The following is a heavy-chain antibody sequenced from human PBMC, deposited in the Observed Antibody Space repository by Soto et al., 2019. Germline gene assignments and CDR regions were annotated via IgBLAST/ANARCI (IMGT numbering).Heavy chain of an antibody. V-gene: IGHV1-18*01. Sequence: ASVKVSCKASGYTFTSYGISWVRQAPGQGLEWMGWISAYNGNTNYAQKLQGRVTMTTDTSTSTAYMELRSLRSEDTAVFYCARVTASRSRPFRWFDPWGQGTLVRLL. J-gene: IGHJ5*02. CDR1: GYTFTSYG. D-gene: IGHD6-13*01. CDR3: ARVTASRSRPFRWFDP. CDR2: ISAYNGNT.